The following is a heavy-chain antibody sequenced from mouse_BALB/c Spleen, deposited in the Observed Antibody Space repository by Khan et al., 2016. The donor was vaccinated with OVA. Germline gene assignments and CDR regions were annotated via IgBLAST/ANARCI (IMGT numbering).Heavy chain of an antibody. Sequence: QVQLKESGAELAKPGASVKMSCKASGYTFINYWILWVKQRPGQGLEWIGYINPSTGYTEYNQNFKDKATLTADKSSSTAYMQLSSLTSEDSAAKYWARRGHGWDFDYWGQGTTLTVSS. J-gene: IGHJ2*01. V-gene: IGHV1-7*01. D-gene: IGHD1-1*02. CDR3: ARRGHGWDFDY. CDR2: INPSTGYT. CDR1: GYTFINYW.